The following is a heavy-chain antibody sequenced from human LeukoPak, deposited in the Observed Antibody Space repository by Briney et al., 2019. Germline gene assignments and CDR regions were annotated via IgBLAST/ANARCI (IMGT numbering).Heavy chain of an antibody. V-gene: IGHV4-59*01. CDR1: GGSISSYY. CDR2: IYYSGST. Sequence: SETLSLTCTVSGGSISSYYWSWIRQPPGRGLEWIGYIYYSGSTNYNPSLKSRVTISVDTSKNQFSLKLSSVTAADTAVYYCARNTLYGGNHIDYWGQGTLVTVSS. CDR3: ARNTLYGGNHIDY. D-gene: IGHD4-23*01. J-gene: IGHJ4*02.